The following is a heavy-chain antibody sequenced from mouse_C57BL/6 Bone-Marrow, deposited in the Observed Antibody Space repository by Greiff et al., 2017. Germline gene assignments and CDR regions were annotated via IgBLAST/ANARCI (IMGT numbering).Heavy chain of an antibody. J-gene: IGHJ1*03. D-gene: IGHD1-1*01. V-gene: IGHV1-59*01. CDR1: GYTFTSYW. CDR2: IDPSDSYT. Sequence: VQLQQPGAELVRPGTSVKLSCKASGYTFTSYWMHWVKQRPGQGLEWIGVIDPSDSYTNYNQKFKGKATLTVDTSSSTAYMQLSSLTSEDSAVYDCASPLYYDSSCWYFDVGGTGTTVTVSS. CDR3: ASPLYYDSSCWYFDV.